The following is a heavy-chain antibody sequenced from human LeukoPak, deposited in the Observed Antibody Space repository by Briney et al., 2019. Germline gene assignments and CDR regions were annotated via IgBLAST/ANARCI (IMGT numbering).Heavy chain of an antibody. D-gene: IGHD3-9*01. Sequence: ASVKVSCKASGYTFTSYDINWVRQATGQGLEWMGWMNPNSGNIGYAQKFQGRVTMTRNTSISTAYMELSSLRSEDTSIYYCTRGFSHLTPLDCWGQGTLVTVSS. CDR3: TRGFSHLTPLDC. J-gene: IGHJ4*02. V-gene: IGHV1-8*01. CDR1: GYTFTSYD. CDR2: MNPNSGNI.